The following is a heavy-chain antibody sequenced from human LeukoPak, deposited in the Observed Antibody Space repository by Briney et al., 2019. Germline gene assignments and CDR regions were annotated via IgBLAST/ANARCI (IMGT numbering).Heavy chain of an antibody. V-gene: IGHV4-59*01. CDR1: GVSISSYY. CDR3: ARGHKPLNWNYAGLFDY. CDR2: IYYSGST. J-gene: IGHJ4*02. Sequence: PSETLSLTCTVSGVSISSYYWSWIRQPPGKGLEWVGYIYYSGSTNYNPSLKSRGTISVDTSKNQFSLKLSSVTAADTAVYYCARGHKPLNWNYAGLFDYWGQGTLVTVSS. D-gene: IGHD1-7*01.